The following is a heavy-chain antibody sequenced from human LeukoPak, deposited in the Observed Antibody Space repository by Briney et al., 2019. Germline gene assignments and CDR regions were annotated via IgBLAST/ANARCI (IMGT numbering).Heavy chain of an antibody. CDR3: ARSTPSGSYSPGWFDP. Sequence: KPSETLSLTCTVSGGSISSTSYYWGWIRQPPGKGLEWIGSMYYSGSTYYNPSLKSRVTMSVDTSKNQFSLKLSSMTAVDTAVYYCARSTPSGSYSPGWFDPWGQGTLVTVSS. V-gene: IGHV4-39*07. CDR2: MYYSGST. CDR1: GGSISSTSYY. J-gene: IGHJ5*02. D-gene: IGHD1-26*01.